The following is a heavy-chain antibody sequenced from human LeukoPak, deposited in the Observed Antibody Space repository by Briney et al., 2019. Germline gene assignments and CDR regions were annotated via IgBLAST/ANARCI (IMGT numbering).Heavy chain of an antibody. J-gene: IGHJ4*02. Sequence: AGGSLRLSCAASGFTFSNYEMNWVRQAPGKGLEWVAYISSSGSTIYYAASVKGRFTISRDNAKNSLYLQMNSLRAEDTAVYYCARDLAWDGNVYFDDWGQGTLVTVSS. CDR3: ARDLAWDGNVYFDD. V-gene: IGHV3-48*03. CDR2: ISSSGSTI. CDR1: GFTFSNYE. D-gene: IGHD5-24*01.